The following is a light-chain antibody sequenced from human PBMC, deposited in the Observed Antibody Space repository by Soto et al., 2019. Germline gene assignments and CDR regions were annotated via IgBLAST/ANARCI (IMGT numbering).Light chain of an antibody. CDR2: GAS. V-gene: IGKV3-15*01. J-gene: IGKJ1*01. CDR3: QQYNNWPPGT. CDR1: QSISSN. Sequence: EIVMTQSPATLSVSPGERATLSCRASQSISSNLAWYQQKPGQAPRLLIYGASTRATGIPARFSGSGSGTEFTLTISSLQSEDFALYYCQQYNNWPPGTFGQGTKVEIK.